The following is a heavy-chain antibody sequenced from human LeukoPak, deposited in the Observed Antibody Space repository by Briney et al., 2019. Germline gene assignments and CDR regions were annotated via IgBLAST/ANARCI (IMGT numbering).Heavy chain of an antibody. J-gene: IGHJ6*03. CDR3: ARRGILEWLLSRENYYYYMDV. D-gene: IGHD3-3*01. V-gene: IGHV3-23*01. CDR2: ITSSGEST. Sequence: PGGSLRLSCAASGFTFSSYAMSWVRQAPGKGLEWVSSITSSGESTWYAGSVKDQFTISRDNSKNTLYLQMNSLRAEDTAVYYCARRGILEWLLSRENYYYYMDVWGKGTTVTVSS. CDR1: GFTFSSYA.